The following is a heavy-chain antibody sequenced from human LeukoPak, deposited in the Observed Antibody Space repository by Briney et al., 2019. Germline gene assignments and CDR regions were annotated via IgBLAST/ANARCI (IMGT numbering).Heavy chain of an antibody. CDR1: GFTFSDYA. Sequence: GGSLRLSCAASGFTFSDYAMTWVRQAPGKGLEWGSAISGRGGNTYYADSVKGRFTISRDNSKNTLYLQMNSLKAEDTAVYYCAKDSSVIVGARIDYWGQGTLVTVSS. V-gene: IGHV3-23*01. CDR3: AKDSSVIVGARIDY. J-gene: IGHJ4*02. CDR2: ISGRGGNT. D-gene: IGHD1-26*01.